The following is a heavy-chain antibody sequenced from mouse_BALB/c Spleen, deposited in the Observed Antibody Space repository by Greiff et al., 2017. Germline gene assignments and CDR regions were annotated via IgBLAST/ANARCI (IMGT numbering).Heavy chain of an antibody. Sequence: QVQLKESGPGLVAPSQSLSITCTVSGFSLTGYGVNWVRQPPGKGLEWLGMIWGDGSTDYNSALKSRLSISKDNSKSQVFLKMNSLQTDDTARYYCARDGGLYYYRSFAYWGQGTLVTVSA. V-gene: IGHV2-6-7*01. D-gene: IGHD2-14*01. CDR3: ARDGGLYYYRSFAY. CDR1: GFSLTGYG. J-gene: IGHJ3*01. CDR2: IWGDGST.